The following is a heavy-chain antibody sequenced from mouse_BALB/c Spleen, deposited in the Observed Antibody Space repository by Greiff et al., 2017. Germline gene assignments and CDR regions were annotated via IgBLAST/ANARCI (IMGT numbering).Heavy chain of an antibody. CDR2: ISDGGSYT. J-gene: IGHJ2*01. CDR1: GFTFSDYY. CDR3: ARSYGNYLFDY. D-gene: IGHD2-1*01. V-gene: IGHV5-4*02. Sequence: EVQLVESGGGLVKPGGSLKLSCAASGFTFSDYYMYWVRQTPEKRLEWVATISDGGSYTYYPDSVKGRFTISRDNAKNNLYLQMSSLKSEDTAMYYCARSYGNYLFDYWGQGTTLTVSS.